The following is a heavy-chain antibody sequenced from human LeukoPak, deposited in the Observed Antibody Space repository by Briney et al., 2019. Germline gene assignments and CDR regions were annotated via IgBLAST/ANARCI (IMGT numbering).Heavy chain of an antibody. CDR3: ARAYCSTSWFPH. D-gene: IGHD6-13*01. J-gene: IGHJ5*02. V-gene: IGHV4-34*01. Sequence: SETLSLTCAVSGVSLNGYYWGWIRQTPGKGLEWIGEINHSGRTNYNPSLKSRVTISADTSKNQFSLELRSVTAADTAVYYCARAYCSTSWFPHWGQGALVTVSS. CDR2: INHSGRT. CDR1: GVSLNGYY.